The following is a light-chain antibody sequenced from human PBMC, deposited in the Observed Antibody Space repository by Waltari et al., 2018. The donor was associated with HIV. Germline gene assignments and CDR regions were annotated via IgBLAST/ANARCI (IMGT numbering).Light chain of an antibody. CDR2: DVS. J-gene: IGLJ2*01. CDR3: SSYTSSSTPVV. V-gene: IGLV2-14*01. CDR1: SSDIGTYNY. Sequence: QSALTQPASVSGSPGQSITISCTGTSSDIGTYNYVSWYQQHPGKAPTLMIYDVSNRPSGVSNRFSGSNSCNTASRTISGLQAEDEADYYCSSYTSSSTPVVFGGGTKLTVL.